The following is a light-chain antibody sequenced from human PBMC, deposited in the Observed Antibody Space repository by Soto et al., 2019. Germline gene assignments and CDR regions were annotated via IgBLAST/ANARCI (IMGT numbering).Light chain of an antibody. J-gene: IGKJ3*01. V-gene: IGKV3-20*01. CDR2: GAS. CDR3: HHYDNSPPFP. Sequence: EIVLTQSPGTLSLSPGERAILSCRASQTINNRYLAWYQQMPGRAPRLLIHGASSRAAGVPDRFSGSGSGTDFTLLINRMEPDDFAVYYCHHYDNSPPFPFGPGTKVDI. CDR1: QTINNRY.